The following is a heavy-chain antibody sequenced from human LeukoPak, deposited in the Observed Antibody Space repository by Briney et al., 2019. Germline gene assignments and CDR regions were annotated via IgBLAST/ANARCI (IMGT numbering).Heavy chain of an antibody. CDR2: ISWNSGSI. Sequence: GRSLRLSCAASGFTFDDYAMHWVRQAPGKGLEWVSGISWNSGSIGYADSVKGRFTISRDNAKNSLYLQMNSLRAEDTALYHCARGGVVPANKIDPSGEGTLVTVSS. V-gene: IGHV3-9*01. D-gene: IGHD2-2*01. CDR1: GFTFDDYA. CDR3: ARGGVVPANKIDP. J-gene: IGHJ5*02.